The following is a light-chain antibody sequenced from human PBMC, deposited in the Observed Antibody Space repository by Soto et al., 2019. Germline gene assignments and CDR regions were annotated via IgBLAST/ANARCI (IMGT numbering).Light chain of an antibody. CDR3: HQYGNSPQIT. V-gene: IGKV1-39*01. Sequence: DIQMTQSPSSLSASVGDKVTITCRASHSISSSLNWYQQKSGKAPNLLIYGVSRLQGGVPSRFSGSGSGTDFTLSISSLQPEDFAVYFCHQYGNSPQITFGQGTRLEIK. J-gene: IGKJ5*01. CDR1: HSISSS. CDR2: GVS.